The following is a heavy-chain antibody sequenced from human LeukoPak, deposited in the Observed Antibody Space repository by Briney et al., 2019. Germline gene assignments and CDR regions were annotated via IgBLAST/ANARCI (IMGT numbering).Heavy chain of an antibody. J-gene: IGHJ4*02. V-gene: IGHV3-7*05. Sequence: GGSLRLSCAASGFTFSTYAMTWVRQAPGRGLEWVARIKEDGSDTYYVDSMKGRFTISRDKAKKTVYLQMNSLRVEDTAVYYCAREWWYLDYWGQGTLDTVSS. D-gene: IGHD2-15*01. CDR3: AREWWYLDY. CDR1: GFTFSTYA. CDR2: IKEDGSDT.